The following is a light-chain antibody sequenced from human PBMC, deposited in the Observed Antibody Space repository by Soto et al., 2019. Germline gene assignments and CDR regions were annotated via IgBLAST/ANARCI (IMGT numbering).Light chain of an antibody. Sequence: EIVLTQSPGTLSLSPGERATLSCRASQTVSSSLAWYQQKPGQAPRLLISGASSRAADIPDRFSGSGSGTDFTLTINRLEPEDFAVYYCRQYGGSPRTFGQGTKVEIK. CDR1: QTVSSS. CDR3: RQYGGSPRT. J-gene: IGKJ1*01. V-gene: IGKV3-20*01. CDR2: GAS.